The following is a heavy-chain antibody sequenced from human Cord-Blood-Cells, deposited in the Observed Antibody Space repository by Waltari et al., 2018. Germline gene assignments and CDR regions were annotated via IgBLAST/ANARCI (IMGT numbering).Heavy chain of an antibody. J-gene: IGHJ4*02. CDR3: ARGGYDPRSSFDY. CDR2: RSYDGSNK. CDR1: GFTFSSYG. V-gene: IGHV3-30*03. D-gene: IGHD5-12*01. Sequence: QVQLVESGGGVVQPGRSLRLSCAASGFTFSSYGMHWVRQAPGKGLGWVAVRSYDGSNKYYADSVKGRFTISRDNSKNTLYLQMNSLRAEDTAVYYCARGGYDPRSSFDYWGQGTLVTVSS.